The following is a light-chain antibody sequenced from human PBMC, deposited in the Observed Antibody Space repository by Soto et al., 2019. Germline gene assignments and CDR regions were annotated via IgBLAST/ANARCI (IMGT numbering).Light chain of an antibody. Sequence: DIQMTQSPSSLSASEGDRVTITCRASQSISSYLNWYQQKPGKAPKLLIYAASSLQSGVPSRFSGSGSGTDFTLTISSLQPEDFATYYCQQSYSTPPWTFGQGTRLEIK. J-gene: IGKJ5*01. CDR3: QQSYSTPPWT. CDR1: QSISSY. V-gene: IGKV1-39*01. CDR2: AAS.